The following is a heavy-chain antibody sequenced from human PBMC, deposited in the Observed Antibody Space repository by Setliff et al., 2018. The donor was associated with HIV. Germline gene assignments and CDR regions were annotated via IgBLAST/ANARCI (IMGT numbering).Heavy chain of an antibody. J-gene: IGHJ3*02. CDR3: AKRWGYSYVRAFDI. CDR1: GFTFSDFW. Sequence: LRLSCAAFGFTFSDFWMSWVRQAPGKGLEWISYISSSGTIKKYASSVRGRFTISRDNAKKSLYLQMDSLRAEDTAVYFCAKRWGYSYVRAFDIWGQGTMVTVSS. CDR2: ISSSGTIK. D-gene: IGHD5-18*01. V-gene: IGHV3-11*01.